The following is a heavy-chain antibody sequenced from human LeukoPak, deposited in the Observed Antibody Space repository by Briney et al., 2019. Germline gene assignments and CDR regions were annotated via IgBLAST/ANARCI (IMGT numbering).Heavy chain of an antibody. Sequence: GGSLRLSCAASGFTFSTYAMSWVRQAPGKGLEWVSAISGSGGSTYYADSVKGRFTISRDNSKNTLYLQMSSLRAEDTSIYFCAKALEQETVIALDSWGQGTLVTVSS. D-gene: IGHD6-13*01. CDR1: GFTFSTYA. J-gene: IGHJ4*02. CDR2: ISGSGGST. CDR3: AKALEQETVIALDS. V-gene: IGHV3-23*01.